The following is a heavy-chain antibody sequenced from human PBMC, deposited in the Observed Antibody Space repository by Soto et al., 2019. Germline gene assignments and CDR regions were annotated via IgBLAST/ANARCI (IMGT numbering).Heavy chain of an antibody. D-gene: IGHD3-10*01. Sequence: LVESGGGLVQPGGSLRLSCAASVFTFGSSGMNWVRQAPGKGLEWVSYISSSSSLIYYADSVKGRFTISRDNAQNSLYLQMNSLRDEDTAVYYCARTGGSGTNNWFDPWGQGTLVTVSP. J-gene: IGHJ5*02. CDR3: ARTGGSGTNNWFDP. CDR1: VFTFGSSG. V-gene: IGHV3-48*02. CDR2: ISSSSSLI.